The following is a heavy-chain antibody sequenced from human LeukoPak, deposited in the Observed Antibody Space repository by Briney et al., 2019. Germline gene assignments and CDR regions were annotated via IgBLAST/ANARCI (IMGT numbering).Heavy chain of an antibody. CDR2: MNPNSGNT. V-gene: IGHV1-18*01. J-gene: IGHJ4*02. D-gene: IGHD6-13*01. Sequence: ASVKVSCKASGYTFTSYDINWVRQATGQGLEWMGWMNPNSGNTNYAQKLQGRVTMTTDTSTSTAYMELRSLRSDDTAVYYCARDCGSWYEGCYFDYWGQGTLVTVSS. CDR1: GYTFTSYD. CDR3: ARDCGSWYEGCYFDY.